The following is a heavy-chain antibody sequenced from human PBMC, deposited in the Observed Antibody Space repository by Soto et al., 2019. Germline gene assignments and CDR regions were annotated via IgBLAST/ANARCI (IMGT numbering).Heavy chain of an antibody. Sequence: TLSLTCSVSGVAMTXXXXXWSWIRQSPEKGLEWLGYIGHLETTYYNPSFKSRLSLSIARTXXQFSLSLSSMTAEDTAVYYCASRSXXXISLTYWGPXXXVTVSS. J-gene: IGHJ4*02. CDR3: ASRSXXXISLTY. D-gene: IGHD3-16*02. V-gene: IGHV4-30-2*06. CDR2: IGHLETT. CDR1: GVAMTXXXXX.